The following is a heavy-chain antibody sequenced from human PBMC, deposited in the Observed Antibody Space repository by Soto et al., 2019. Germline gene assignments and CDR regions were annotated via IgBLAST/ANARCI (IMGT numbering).Heavy chain of an antibody. CDR2: ISSSSSYI. V-gene: IGHV3-21*01. CDR1: GFTFSSYS. J-gene: IGHJ4*02. Sequence: LILSCAASGFTFSSYSMNWVRQAPGKGLEWVSSISSSSSYIYYADSVKGRFTISRDNAKNSLYLQMNSLRAEDTAVYYCARDSRLGYCTNGVCPTNDYWGQGTLVTVSS. CDR3: ARDSRLGYCTNGVCPTNDY. D-gene: IGHD2-8*01.